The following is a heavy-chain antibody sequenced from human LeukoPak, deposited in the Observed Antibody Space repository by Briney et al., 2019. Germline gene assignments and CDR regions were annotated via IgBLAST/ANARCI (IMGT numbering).Heavy chain of an antibody. CDR3: ARQGGYSYGYRFDF. Sequence: SETLSLTCTVSGGSITNNIYYWGWIRQPPGKGLEWIGNIYYSGSTYYNPSLKSRVTISVDTSKNQFSLKLRSVTAADTAVYYCARQGGYSYGYRFDFWGQGTLVTVSS. J-gene: IGHJ4*02. CDR1: GGSITNNIYY. V-gene: IGHV4-39*01. CDR2: IYYSGST. D-gene: IGHD5-18*01.